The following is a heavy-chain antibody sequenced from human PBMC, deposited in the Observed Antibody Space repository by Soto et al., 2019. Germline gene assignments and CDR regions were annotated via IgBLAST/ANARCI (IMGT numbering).Heavy chain of an antibody. CDR3: ARKNVYYYDSRARHALRSWFDP. Sequence: QVQLQESGPGLVKPSGTLSLTCAVSGGSISSSNWWSWVRQPPGKGLEWIGEIYHSGSTNYNPSLESRVTISVDKSKSQCSLKLSSVTAADTAVYYCARKNVYYYDSRARHALRSWFDPWGQGTLVTVSS. CDR1: GGSISSSNW. V-gene: IGHV4-4*02. J-gene: IGHJ5*02. CDR2: IYHSGST. D-gene: IGHD3-22*01.